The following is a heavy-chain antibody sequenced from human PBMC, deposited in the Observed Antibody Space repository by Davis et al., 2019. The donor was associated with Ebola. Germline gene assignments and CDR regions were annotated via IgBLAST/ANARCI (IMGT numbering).Heavy chain of an antibody. J-gene: IGHJ5*02. V-gene: IGHV4-34*01. Sequence: SETLSLTCAVYGGSFSGYYWSWIRQPPGKGLEWIGEINHSGSTNYNPSLKSRVTISVDTSKNQFSLKLSSVTAADTAVYYCARLGTAAAGKGNWFDPWGQGTLVTVSS. CDR2: INHSGST. CDR1: GGSFSGYY. CDR3: ARLGTAAAGKGNWFDP. D-gene: IGHD6-13*01.